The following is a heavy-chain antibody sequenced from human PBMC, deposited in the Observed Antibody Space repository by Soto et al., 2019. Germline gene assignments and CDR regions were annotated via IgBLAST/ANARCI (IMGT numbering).Heavy chain of an antibody. Sequence: QVQLVESGGGVVQPGRSLRLSCAASGLTLSSYGMHWVRQAPGKGLEWVAVISYDGSDKYYANSMKGRFTISRDNSKNTLYLQMNSLRAEDTAVYYCATDEEKEWLPLGGKVDYWGQGTLVTVSS. V-gene: IGHV3-30*03. D-gene: IGHD3-3*01. J-gene: IGHJ4*02. CDR2: ISYDGSDK. CDR3: ATDEEKEWLPLGGKVDY. CDR1: GLTLSSYG.